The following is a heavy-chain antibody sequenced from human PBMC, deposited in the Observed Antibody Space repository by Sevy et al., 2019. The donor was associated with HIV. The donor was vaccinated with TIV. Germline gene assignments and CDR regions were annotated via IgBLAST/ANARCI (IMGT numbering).Heavy chain of an antibody. J-gene: IGHJ4*02. CDR1: GYTFSSYG. D-gene: IGHD6-13*01. CDR2: INTYDGNT. V-gene: IGHV1-18*01. CDR3: AKGARPQRSHSWYDY. Sequence: APVKVSCKASGYTFSSYGISWVRQAPGQGLEWMGWINTYDGNTKYAQKVQGRVALTTDTSTVTAYMEVESLRSDDPAVYYCAKGARPQRSHSWYDYWGQGTLVTVSS.